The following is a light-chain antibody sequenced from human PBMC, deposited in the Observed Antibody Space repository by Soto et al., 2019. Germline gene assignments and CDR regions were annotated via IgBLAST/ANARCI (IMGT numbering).Light chain of an antibody. CDR3: QQYGVPLFN. CDR1: QAVISGY. CDR2: GVS. V-gene: IGKV3-20*01. J-gene: IGKJ2*01. Sequence: EIVLTQSPGALSLSPGEGATLSCRASQAVISGYLAWYQQKPGQAPRLLMYGVSSRPTGISDRFSGSGSGTEFTLTITRLEPEDFALYYCQQYGVPLFNFGQGTKLQIK.